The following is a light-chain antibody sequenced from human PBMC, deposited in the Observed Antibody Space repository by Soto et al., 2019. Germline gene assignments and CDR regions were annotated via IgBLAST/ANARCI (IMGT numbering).Light chain of an antibody. CDR1: RFNIGSNH. V-gene: IGLV1-47*02. CDR3: AACDDSLNGPV. CDR2: SNN. Sequence: QSVVTQPPSASGTPGQRVTMSCSGSRFNIGSNHVYWYQQLPGMAPNLLIYSNNQRPSGVPDRFSGSKSGTSASLAISGRRSEEEADYYCAACDDSLNGPVFGGGTKLTVL. J-gene: IGLJ2*01.